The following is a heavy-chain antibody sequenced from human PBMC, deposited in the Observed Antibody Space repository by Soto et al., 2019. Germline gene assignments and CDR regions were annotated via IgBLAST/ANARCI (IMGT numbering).Heavy chain of an antibody. CDR2: IYSSGST. CDR3: ARAPANVLGHYYYGMDV. D-gene: IGHD2-2*01. V-gene: IGHV4-59*01. J-gene: IGHJ6*02. Sequence: PSASLSLTCAVSGGSINTNDWTWIRQTPGKGPEWIGYIYSSGSTNYNPSLRGRVTLSVDASKNQVSLKLSSVTAADTAVYYCARAPANVLGHYYYGMDVWGHGTTVTVSS. CDR1: GGSINTND.